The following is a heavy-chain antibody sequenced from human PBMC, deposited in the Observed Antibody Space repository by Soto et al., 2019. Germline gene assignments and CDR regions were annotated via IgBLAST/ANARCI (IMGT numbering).Heavy chain of an antibody. CDR3: ARGILYYGRGGYYGY. CDR2: ISSSSTYI. Sequence: EVQLVESGGGLVKPGGSLRLSCAASGFTFSSYSMNWVRQAPGKGLEWVSSISSSSTYIYYADSVKGRFTISRDNAKNSLYLQMNGLGAEDTAGYHGARGILYYGRGGYYGYWGQGTLVTVSS. D-gene: IGHD3-10*01. J-gene: IGHJ4*02. CDR1: GFTFSSYS. V-gene: IGHV3-21*01.